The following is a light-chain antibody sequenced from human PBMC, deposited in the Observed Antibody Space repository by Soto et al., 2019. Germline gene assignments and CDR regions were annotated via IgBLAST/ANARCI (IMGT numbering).Light chain of an antibody. Sequence: SYELTQPPSVSVAPEKTATITCGGNNSGNKRVHWYRQKPGQAPVLLIYYDSNRPSGIPERFSGSNSENTATLTISRVEAGDEADYDYRVWDIMTDNNVFGSGTKVTVL. V-gene: IGLV3-21*04. CDR3: RVWDIMTDNNV. J-gene: IGLJ1*01. CDR2: YDS. CDR1: NSGNKR.